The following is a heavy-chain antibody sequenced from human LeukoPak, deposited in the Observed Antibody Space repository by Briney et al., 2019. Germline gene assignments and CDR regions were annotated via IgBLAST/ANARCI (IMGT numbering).Heavy chain of an antibody. Sequence: PGGSLRLSCAASGFTFSSYEMNWVRQAPGKRLEWVSYISSSGSTIYYADSVKGRFTISRDNSKNSFYLQMSSLRAEDTGVFYCARDVAYSAFDYWGQGTLVTVSS. CDR1: GFTFSSYE. CDR3: ARDVAYSAFDY. D-gene: IGHD2-21*01. J-gene: IGHJ4*02. CDR2: ISSSGSTI. V-gene: IGHV3-48*03.